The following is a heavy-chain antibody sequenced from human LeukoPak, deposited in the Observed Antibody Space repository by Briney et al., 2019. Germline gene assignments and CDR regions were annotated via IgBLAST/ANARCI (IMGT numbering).Heavy chain of an antibody. J-gene: IGHJ4*02. CDR1: GFTFSSYS. V-gene: IGHV3-21*01. CDR3: ARDYWIGNRGLFYFSS. CDR2: ISSSSSYI. Sequence: KPGGSLRLSCAASGFTFSSYSMNWVRQAPGKGLEWVSSISSSSSYIYYADSVKGRFTISRDNAKNSLYLQMNSLRAEDTAVYYCARDYWIGNRGLFYFSSWGQGTLVTVSS. D-gene: IGHD2-2*03.